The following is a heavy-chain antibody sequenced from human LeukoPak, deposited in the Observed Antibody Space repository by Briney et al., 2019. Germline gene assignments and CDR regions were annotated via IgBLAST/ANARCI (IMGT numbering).Heavy chain of an antibody. D-gene: IGHD4-23*01. CDR1: GYTFTSYG. J-gene: IGHJ3*02. Sequence: ASVKVSCKASGYTFTSYGISWVRQAPGQGLEWMGWISAYNGNTNYAQKLQGRVTMTTDTSTSTAYMELRSLRSDDTAVYYCAKDSRDYGSNSGNAFDIWGQGTMVTVSS. CDR2: ISAYNGNT. V-gene: IGHV1-18*01. CDR3: AKDSRDYGSNSGNAFDI.